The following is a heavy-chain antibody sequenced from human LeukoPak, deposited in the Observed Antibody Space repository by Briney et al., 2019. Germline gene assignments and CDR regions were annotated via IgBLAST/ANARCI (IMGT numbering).Heavy chain of an antibody. CDR1: GYTSTTYD. D-gene: IGHD2-15*01. J-gene: IGHJ5*02. CDR3: ARGRGSSHKENWFDP. Sequence: ASVKVSCKASGYTSTTYDINWVRQATGQGLEWMGWMNPNSGNTGYTQKFQGRVTMTRNTSISTAYMELSSLRSEDTAVYYCARGRGSSHKENWFDPWGQGTLVTVSS. CDR2: MNPNSGNT. V-gene: IGHV1-8*01.